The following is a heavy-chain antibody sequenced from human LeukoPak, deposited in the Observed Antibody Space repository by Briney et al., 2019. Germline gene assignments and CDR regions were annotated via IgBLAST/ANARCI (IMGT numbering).Heavy chain of an antibody. D-gene: IGHD2-2*01. J-gene: IGHJ5*02. CDR2: ISYDGSNK. CDR1: GFTLNSYA. V-gene: IGHV3-30-3*01. CDR3: ARDMVPAAINNWFDP. Sequence: LRLPCGASGFTLNSYAMHWVRQAPGKGLEWVAVISYDGSNKYYADSVKGRFTISRDNSKNTLYLQMNSLRAEDTAVYYCARDMVPAAINNWFDPWGQGTLVTVSS.